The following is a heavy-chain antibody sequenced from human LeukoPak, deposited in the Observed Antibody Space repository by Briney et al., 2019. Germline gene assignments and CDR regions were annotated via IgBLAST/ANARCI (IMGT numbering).Heavy chain of an antibody. V-gene: IGHV4-59*01. J-gene: IGHJ6*04. CDR1: GGSISSYY. CDR3: ARDGLWFGASFYYGMDV. CDR2: IYYSGST. Sequence: SETLSLTCSVSGGSISSYYWSWIRQPPGKGLEGIGYIYYSGSTNYNPSLKSRVTISVDTSKNQFSLKLSSVTAADTAVYYCARDGLWFGASFYYGMDVWGKGTTVTVSS. D-gene: IGHD3-10*01.